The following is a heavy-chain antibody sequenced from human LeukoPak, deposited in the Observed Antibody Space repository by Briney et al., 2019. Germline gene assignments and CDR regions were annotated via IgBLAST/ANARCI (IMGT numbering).Heavy chain of an antibody. CDR3: SKEGVRCCHDDY. V-gene: IGHV3-30*02. CDR1: GFSFISSG. CDR2: IHYDGSIK. J-gene: IGHJ4*02. D-gene: IGHD2-2*01. Sequence: GGSLRLSCAASGFSFISSGLHWVRQAPDKGLEWVAFIHYDGSIKYYADSVKGRFTISRDNSKNTLYLQMDTLRGEYTAVYYCSKEGVRCCHDDYWGRGTLVTVSS.